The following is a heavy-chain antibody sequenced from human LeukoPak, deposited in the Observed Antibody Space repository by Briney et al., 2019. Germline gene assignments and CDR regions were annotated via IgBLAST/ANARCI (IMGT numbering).Heavy chain of an antibody. D-gene: IGHD4-17*01. J-gene: IGHJ4*02. CDR3: AKISTVTENFDH. V-gene: IGHV3-23*01. Sequence: GGSLRLSCAASGFAFGNYAMGWVRQAPGKGLEWVSSIDSSGSFRPPADSVKGRFTISRDNSENTVYLQMNSLRAEDTAVYSCAKISTVTENFDHWGQGTLVTVSS. CDR1: GFAFGNYA. CDR2: IDSSGSFR.